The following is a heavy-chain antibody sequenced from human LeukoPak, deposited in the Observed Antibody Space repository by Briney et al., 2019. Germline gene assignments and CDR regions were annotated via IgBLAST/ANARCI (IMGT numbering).Heavy chain of an antibody. V-gene: IGHV1-18*01. Sequence: ASVKVSCKASGYTFTSYGISWVRQAPGQGLEWMGWISAYNGNTNYAQKLRGRVTMTTDTSTSTAYMELRSLRSDDTAVYYCAREKFWSGYHYYYGMDVWGQGTTVTVSS. J-gene: IGHJ6*02. D-gene: IGHD3-3*01. CDR2: ISAYNGNT. CDR3: AREKFWSGYHYYYGMDV. CDR1: GYTFTSYG.